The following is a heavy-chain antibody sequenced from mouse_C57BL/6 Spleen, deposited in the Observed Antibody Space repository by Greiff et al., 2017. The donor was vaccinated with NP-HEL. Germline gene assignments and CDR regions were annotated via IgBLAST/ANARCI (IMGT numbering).Heavy chain of an antibody. Sequence: QVQLQQPGAELVRPGSSVKLSCKASGYTFTSYWMDWVKQRPGQGLEWIGNIYPSDSETHYNQKFKDKATLTVDKSSSTAYMQLSSLTSEDSAVYDCARSDYSTPMDYWGQGTSVTVSS. J-gene: IGHJ4*01. CDR1: GYTFTSYW. V-gene: IGHV1-61*01. D-gene: IGHD2-5*01. CDR3: ARSDYSTPMDY. CDR2: IYPSDSET.